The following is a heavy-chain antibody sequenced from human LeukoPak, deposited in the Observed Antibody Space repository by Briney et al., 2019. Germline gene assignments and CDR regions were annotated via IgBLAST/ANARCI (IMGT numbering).Heavy chain of an antibody. Sequence: PSETLSLTCTVSGGSISSGSYYWSWIRQPAGKGLEWIGRIYTSGSTNYNPSLKSRVTMSVDTSKNQFSLKLSSVTAADTAVYYCAREMVQVSSGYPYYYYMDVWGKGTTVTVSS. V-gene: IGHV4-61*02. D-gene: IGHD3-22*01. CDR3: AREMVQVSSGYPYYYYMDV. J-gene: IGHJ6*03. CDR1: GGSISSGSYY. CDR2: IYTSGST.